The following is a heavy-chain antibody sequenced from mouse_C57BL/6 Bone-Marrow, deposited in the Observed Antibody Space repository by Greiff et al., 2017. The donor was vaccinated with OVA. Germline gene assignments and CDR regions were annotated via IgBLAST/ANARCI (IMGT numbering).Heavy chain of an antibody. CDR3: ARDSNHDYYAMDY. V-gene: IGHV5-4*01. CDR1: GFTFSSYA. CDR2: ISDGGSYT. Sequence: EVMLVESGGGLVKPGGSLKLSCAASGFTFSSYAMSWVRQTPEKRLEWVATISDGGSYTYYPDNVKGRFTISRDNAKNNLYLQMSHLKSEDTAMYYCARDSNHDYYAMDYWGQGTSVTVSS. D-gene: IGHD2-5*01. J-gene: IGHJ4*01.